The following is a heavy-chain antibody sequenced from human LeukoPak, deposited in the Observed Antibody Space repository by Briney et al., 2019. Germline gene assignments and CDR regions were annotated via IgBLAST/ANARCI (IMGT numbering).Heavy chain of an antibody. D-gene: IGHD3-3*01. J-gene: IGHJ6*02. Sequence: SVKVSCKASGGTFSSYAISWVRQAPGQGLEWMGRIIPIFGIANYAQKFQGRVTITADKSTSTAYMELSSLRSEDTAVYYCARGLSGVVIIHYGMDVWGQGTTVTVSS. CDR1: GGTFSSYA. CDR2: IIPIFGIA. V-gene: IGHV1-69*04. CDR3: ARGLSGVVIIHYGMDV.